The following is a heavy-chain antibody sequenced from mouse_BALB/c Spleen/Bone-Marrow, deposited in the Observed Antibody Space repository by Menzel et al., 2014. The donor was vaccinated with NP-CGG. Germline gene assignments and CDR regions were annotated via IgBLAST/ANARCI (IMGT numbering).Heavy chain of an antibody. V-gene: IGHV1-7*01. CDR2: INPSTGYT. CDR1: GYTFTSYW. D-gene: IGHD2-12*01. J-gene: IGHJ3*01. CDR3: APYSHEGVAY. Sequence: VQLQQSGAELAKPGASVKMSCKASGYTFTSYWIHWVKQRPGQGPEWIGYINPSTGYTEYNQKFKDKATLTADKSSSTAYMQLSSLTSEDSAVYYCAPYSHEGVAYWGQGTLVTVSA.